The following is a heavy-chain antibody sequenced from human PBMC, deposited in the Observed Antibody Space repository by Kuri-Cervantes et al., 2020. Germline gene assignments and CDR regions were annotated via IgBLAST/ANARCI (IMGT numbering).Heavy chain of an antibody. J-gene: IGHJ3*02. CDR2: IYHSGST. CDR1: GGSISSSNW. V-gene: IGHV4-4*02. Sequence: GSLRLSCAVSGGSISSSNWWSWVRQPPGKGLEWIGEIYHSGSTNYNPSLKSRVTISVDKSKNQFSLKLSSVTAADTAVYYCAREGRTGDAFDIWGQGTMVTVSS. CDR3: AREGRTGDAFDI. D-gene: IGHD3/OR15-3a*01.